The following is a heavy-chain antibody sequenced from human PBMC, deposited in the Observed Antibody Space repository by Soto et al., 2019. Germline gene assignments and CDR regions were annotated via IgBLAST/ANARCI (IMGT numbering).Heavy chain of an antibody. V-gene: IGHV5-51*01. CDR3: ARRPYYGSGSYLTTFDY. J-gene: IGHJ4*02. D-gene: IGHD3-10*01. CDR1: GYSFTSYW. CDR2: IYPGDSDT. Sequence: GDSRKISCNGSGYSFTSYWIGWVLQMPVKGLEWMGIIYPGDSDTRYSPSFQGQVTISADKSISTAYLQWSSLKASDTAMYYCARRPYYGSGSYLTTFDYWGQGTLVTVSS.